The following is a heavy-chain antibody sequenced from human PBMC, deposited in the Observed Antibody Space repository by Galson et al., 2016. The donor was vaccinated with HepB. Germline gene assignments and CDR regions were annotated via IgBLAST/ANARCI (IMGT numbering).Heavy chain of an antibody. J-gene: IGHJ4*02. D-gene: IGHD3-10*01. CDR2: ISGSGGST. CDR1: GFTFSSYP. V-gene: IGHV3-23*01. CDR3: AKDSSGRKVFTMVRELSSMDY. Sequence: SLRLSCAASGFTFSSYPMSWVRQAPGKGLEWVSGISGSGGSTYYADSVKGRFTISRDNSNNTLYLQMNSLRDEDTAVYYCAKDSSGRKVFTMVRELSSMDYWGEGTLVTVSS.